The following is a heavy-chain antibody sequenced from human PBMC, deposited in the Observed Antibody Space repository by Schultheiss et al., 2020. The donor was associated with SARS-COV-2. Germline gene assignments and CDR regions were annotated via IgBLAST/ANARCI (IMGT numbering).Heavy chain of an antibody. J-gene: IGHJ6*02. Sequence: GGSLRLSCAASGFTFDDYAMHWVRQAPGKGLEWVSGISWNSGSIGYADSVKGRFTISRDNAKNTLYLQMNSLRAEDTAVYYCARERIPGIAAAGYYYYYGMDVCGQGSTVTVSS. D-gene: IGHD6-13*01. CDR1: GFTFDDYA. CDR2: ISWNSGSI. V-gene: IGHV3-9*01. CDR3: ARERIPGIAAAGYYYYYGMDV.